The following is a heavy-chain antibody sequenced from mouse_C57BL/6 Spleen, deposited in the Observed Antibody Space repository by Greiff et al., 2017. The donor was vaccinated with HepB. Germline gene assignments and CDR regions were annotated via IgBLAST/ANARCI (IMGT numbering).Heavy chain of an antibody. V-gene: IGHV1-81*01. CDR2: IYPRSGNT. D-gene: IGHD2-4*01. J-gene: IGHJ4*01. Sequence: VKLMESGAELARPGASVKLSCKASGYTFTSYGISWVKQRTGQGLEWIGEIYPRSGNTYYNEKFKGKATLTADKSSSTAYMELRSLTSEDSAVYFCARYYDDYAMDYWGQGTSVTVSS. CDR1: GYTFTSYG. CDR3: ARYYDDYAMDY.